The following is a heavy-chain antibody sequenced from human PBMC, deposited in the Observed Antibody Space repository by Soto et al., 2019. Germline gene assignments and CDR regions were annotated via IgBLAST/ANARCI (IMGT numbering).Heavy chain of an antibody. D-gene: IGHD5-18*01. CDR2: IKSKTDGGTT. Sequence: PGGSLRLSCSASGFTFSNAWMSWVRQAPGKGLEWVGRIKSKTDGGTTDYAAPVKGRFTISRDDSKNTLYLQMNSLKTEDTAVYYCTTNTEGVYYYYYYGMDVWGQGTTVTVSS. V-gene: IGHV3-15*01. J-gene: IGHJ6*02. CDR1: GFTFSNAW. CDR3: TTNTEGVYYYYYYGMDV.